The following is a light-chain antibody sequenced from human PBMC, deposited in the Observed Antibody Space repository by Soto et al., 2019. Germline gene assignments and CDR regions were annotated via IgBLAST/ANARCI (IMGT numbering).Light chain of an antibody. J-gene: IGLJ3*02. Sequence: NFMLTQPHSMSESPGKTITISCTRSSGSIARHYVQWYQQRPGSAPTTVIYEDKRRPSGVPDRFSGSIDSSSNSASLTISGLEAEDEADYYCQSYNTRDHWVFGGGTKVTVL. CDR3: QSYNTRDHWV. V-gene: IGLV6-57*04. CDR1: SGSIARHY. CDR2: EDK.